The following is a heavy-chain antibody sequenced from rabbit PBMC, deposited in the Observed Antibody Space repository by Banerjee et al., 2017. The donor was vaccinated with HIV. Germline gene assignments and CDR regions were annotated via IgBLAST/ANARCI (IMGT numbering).Heavy chain of an antibody. CDR2: IDAGSSGST. D-gene: IGHD6-1*01. CDR3: ASTNSDVYTFTRLDL. J-gene: IGHJ3*01. CDR1: GFSFSSSYY. Sequence: QSLEESGGDLVKPGASLTLTCTASGFSFSSSYYMCWVRQAPGKGLEWIACIDAGSSGSTYYASWAKGRFTISKTSSTTVTLQMTSLTAADTATYFCASTNSDVYTFTRLDLWGPGTLVTVS. V-gene: IGHV1S40*01.